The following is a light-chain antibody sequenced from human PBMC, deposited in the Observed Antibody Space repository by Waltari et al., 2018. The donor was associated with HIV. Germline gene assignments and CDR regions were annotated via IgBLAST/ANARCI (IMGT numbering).Light chain of an antibody. CDR3: QVWDSRRDWV. J-gene: IGLJ3*02. CDR1: NLGSKS. Sequence: SNVLTHPPSVSVAPGQTARITCGGNNLGSKSVHWYHQTPGQAPVVVVFDDSDRPSGIPERFSGSNSANTATLTISTVEAGDEADYYCQVWDSRRDWVFGGGTKLTVL. V-gene: IGLV3-21*02. CDR2: DDS.